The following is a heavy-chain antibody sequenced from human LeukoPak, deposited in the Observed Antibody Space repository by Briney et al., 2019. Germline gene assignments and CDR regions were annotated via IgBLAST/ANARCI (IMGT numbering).Heavy chain of an antibody. CDR1: GYTFTGYY. Sequence: ASVKVSCKASGYTFTGYYMHWVRQAPGQGPEWMGWINPNSGGTNYAQKFQGRVTMTRDTSISTAYMELSRLRSDDTAVYYCATTFIWTRAFDIWGQGTMVTVSS. CDR2: INPNSGGT. J-gene: IGHJ3*02. D-gene: IGHD3-16*01. CDR3: ATTFIWTRAFDI. V-gene: IGHV1-2*02.